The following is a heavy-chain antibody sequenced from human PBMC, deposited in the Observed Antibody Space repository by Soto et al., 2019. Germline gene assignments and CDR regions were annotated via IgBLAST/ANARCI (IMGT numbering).Heavy chain of an antibody. D-gene: IGHD3-10*01. CDR1: GYSFSFYW. CDR3: ARLYGSGSYSDY. CDR2: MYPDDSDT. Sequence: GESLKISCKASGYSFSFYWIGWVRQMPGKGLEWMAIMYPDDSDTRYSPSFQGQVTISADKSISTAYLQWSSLKASDTAMYYCARLYGSGSYSDYWGQGTLVTVSS. J-gene: IGHJ4*02. V-gene: IGHV5-51*01.